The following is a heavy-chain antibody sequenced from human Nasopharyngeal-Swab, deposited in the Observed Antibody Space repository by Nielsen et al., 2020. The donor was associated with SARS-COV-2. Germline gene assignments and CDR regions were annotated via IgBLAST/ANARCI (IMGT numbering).Heavy chain of an antibody. CDR1: GGTFSSYV. D-gene: IGHD6-19*01. Sequence: SVKVSCKASGGTFSSYVISWVRQAPGQGLEWMGGVIPIYGTSNYAQKFKGRVTITADDSASTAYMEVSSLRSEDTAVYYCASSPVTVADDYYYGMDVWGQGTTVTVSS. CDR3: ASSPVTVADDYYYGMDV. CDR2: VIPIYGTS. J-gene: IGHJ6*02. V-gene: IGHV1-69*13.